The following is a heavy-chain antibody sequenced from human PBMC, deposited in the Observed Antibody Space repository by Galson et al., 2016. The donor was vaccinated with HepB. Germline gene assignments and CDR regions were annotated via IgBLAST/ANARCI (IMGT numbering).Heavy chain of an antibody. CDR2: ISGDGDST. J-gene: IGHJ6*02. CDR3: ARGVDIVATNPAYYHGMDV. V-gene: IGHV3-23*01. D-gene: IGHD5-12*01. Sequence: SLRLSCAVTGFTFRSYALTWVRQAPGKGLEWVSAISGDGDSTYYADSVKGRFTISRDNSKNTLYLQMNSLRAEDTAVYYCARGVDIVATNPAYYHGMDVWGQGTTVTVSS. CDR1: GFTFRSYA.